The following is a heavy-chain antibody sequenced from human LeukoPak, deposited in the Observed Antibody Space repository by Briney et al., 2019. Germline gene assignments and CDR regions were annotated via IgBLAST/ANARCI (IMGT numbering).Heavy chain of an antibody. CDR1: GGTFSSYA. V-gene: IGHV1-69*01. D-gene: IGHD4-23*01. CDR3: ARDVAHDSGGNSGY. Sequence: ASVKVSCKASGGTFSSYAISWVRQAPGQGLEWMGGIIPIFGTANYAQKFQGRVTITADESTSTAYMELSSLRSEGTAVYYCARDVAHDSGGNSGYWGQGTLVTVSS. CDR2: IIPIFGTA. J-gene: IGHJ4*02.